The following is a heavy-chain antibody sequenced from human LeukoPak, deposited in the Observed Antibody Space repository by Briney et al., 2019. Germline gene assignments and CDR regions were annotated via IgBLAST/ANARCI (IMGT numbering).Heavy chain of an antibody. V-gene: IGHV4-59*01. J-gene: IGHJ4*02. CDR3: ARGGGYASPIGY. CDR1: GGSISTYY. CDR2: IYHSGST. Sequence: SETLSLTCTLSGGSISTYYWSWIRQPPGKGLEWIGYIYHSGSTNYNPSLKSRVTISVDTSKNQFSLKLSSATAADTAVYYCARGGGYASPIGYWGQGALVTVSS. D-gene: IGHD5-12*01.